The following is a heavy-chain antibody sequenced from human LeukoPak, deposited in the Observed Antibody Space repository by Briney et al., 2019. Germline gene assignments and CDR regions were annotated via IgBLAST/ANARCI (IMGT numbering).Heavy chain of an antibody. J-gene: IGHJ6*03. V-gene: IGHV1-69*05. Sequence: SVKVSCKASGGTFSSYAISWVRQAPGQGLEWMGGIIPICGTANYAQKFQGRVTITTDESTSTAYMELSSLRSEDTAVYYSACPLRPGTGVSYYYMDVWGKGTTVTVSS. D-gene: IGHD7-27*01. CDR1: GGTFSSYA. CDR2: IIPICGTA. CDR3: ACPLRPGTGVSYYYMDV.